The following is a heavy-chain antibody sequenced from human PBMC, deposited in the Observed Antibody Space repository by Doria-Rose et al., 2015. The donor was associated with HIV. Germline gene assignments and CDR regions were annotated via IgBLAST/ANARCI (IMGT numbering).Heavy chain of an antibody. Sequence: SGPVLVKPTETLTLTCTVSGVSLSSPGVGVSWIRQPPGKALEWLANIYSYDERSYKTSLKSRLTIYSGTAKSQVVLTMTDMDPVDTATYYCARIKSSRWYHKYYLDFWGQGTLVIVSA. CDR2: IYSYDER. V-gene: IGHV2-26*01. CDR3: ARIKSSRWYHKYYLDF. CDR1: GVSLSSPGVG. D-gene: IGHD6-13*01. J-gene: IGHJ4*02.